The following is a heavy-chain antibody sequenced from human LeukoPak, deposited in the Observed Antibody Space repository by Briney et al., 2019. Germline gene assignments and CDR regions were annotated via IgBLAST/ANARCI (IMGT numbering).Heavy chain of an antibody. J-gene: IGHJ3*02. CDR2: IWYDGSNK. CDR1: GFTFSSYG. CDR3: ASGPYDSSGYQRGHAFDI. Sequence: GGSLGFSCAASGFTFSSYGMHWVRQAPGKGLEWVAVIWYDGSNKYYADSVRGRFTISRDDSKNTLYLQLNSLRAEETAVYSCASGPYDSSGYQRGHAFDIWGQGTMVTVSS. V-gene: IGHV3-33*01. D-gene: IGHD3-22*01.